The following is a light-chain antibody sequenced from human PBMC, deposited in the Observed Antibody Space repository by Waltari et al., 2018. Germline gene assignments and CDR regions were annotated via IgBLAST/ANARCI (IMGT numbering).Light chain of an antibody. V-gene: IGKV1-9*01. CDR2: AAS. CDR1: QGISSY. Sequence: DIQLTQSPSFLSASIGDRVTITCRASQGISSYLAWYQQKPGKDPKLLLDAASIMQSGVPSRFSGSGSGTEFTLTISSLQPEDFATYYCQELNTYPQSLTFGGGTKVEI. J-gene: IGKJ4*01. CDR3: QELNTYPQSLT.